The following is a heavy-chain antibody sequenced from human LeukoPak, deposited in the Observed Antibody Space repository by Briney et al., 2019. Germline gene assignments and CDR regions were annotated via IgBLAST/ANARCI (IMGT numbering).Heavy chain of an antibody. CDR1: GGSFSGYY. CDR3: ARRGQTLWGSGWYFDY. CDR2: IYYSGST. J-gene: IGHJ4*02. Sequence: SETLSLTCAVYGGSFSGYYWSWIRQPPGKGLEWIGYIYYSGSTNYNPSLKSRVTISVDTSKNQFSLKLSSVTAADTAVYYCARRGQTLWGSGWYFDYWGQGTLVTVSS. V-gene: IGHV4-59*01. D-gene: IGHD3-22*01.